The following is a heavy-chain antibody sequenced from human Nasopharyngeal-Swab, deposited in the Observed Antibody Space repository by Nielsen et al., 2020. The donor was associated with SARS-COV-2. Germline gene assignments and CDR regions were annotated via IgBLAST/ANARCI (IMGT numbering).Heavy chain of an antibody. CDR3: AKEVGLLWFGELTYYYYGMDV. CDR1: GFTFSSYA. V-gene: IGHV3-23*01. D-gene: IGHD3-10*01. CDR2: ISGSGGST. J-gene: IGHJ6*02. Sequence: RGSLRLSCAASGFTFSSYAMSWVRQAPGKGLEWVSAISGSGGSTYYADSVKGRFTISRDNSKNTLYLQMNSLRAEDTAVYYCAKEVGLLWFGELTYYYYGMDVWGQGTTVTVSS.